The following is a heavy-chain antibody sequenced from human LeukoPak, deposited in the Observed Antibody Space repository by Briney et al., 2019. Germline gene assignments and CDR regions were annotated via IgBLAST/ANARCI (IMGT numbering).Heavy chain of an antibody. CDR2: VSLAGQT. V-gene: IGHV4-4*02. Sequence: PSETLSLTCDVSGGSISNTNWWSWARQPPGQGLEWIGEVSLAGQTNYNPSLNGRVTMSLDESTSQVSLKLTSVTAADTAFYYCSRESGAFCPFGYWGQGTLVIVPS. J-gene: IGHJ4*02. CDR3: SRESGAFCPFGY. CDR1: GGSISNTNW. D-gene: IGHD1-26*01.